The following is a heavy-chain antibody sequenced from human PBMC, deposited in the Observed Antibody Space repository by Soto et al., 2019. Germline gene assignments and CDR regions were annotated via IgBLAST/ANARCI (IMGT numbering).Heavy chain of an antibody. D-gene: IGHD3-10*01. CDR2: INPNSGGT. CDR3: ARINLPIWFGELLSGMDV. CDR1: GYTFTGYY. J-gene: IGHJ6*02. Sequence: SVKVSCKASGYTFTGYYMHWVRQAPGQGLEWMGWINPNSGGTNYAQKFQGRVTMTRDTSISTAYMELSRLRSDDTAVYYCARINLPIWFGELLSGMDVWGQGTTVTVSS. V-gene: IGHV1-2*02.